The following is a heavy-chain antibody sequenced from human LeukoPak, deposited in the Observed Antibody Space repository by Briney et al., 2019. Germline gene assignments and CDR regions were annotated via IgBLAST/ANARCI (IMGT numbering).Heavy chain of an antibody. D-gene: IGHD7-27*01. V-gene: IGHV1-2*02. CDR3: ARAGDYYSYGMDV. J-gene: IGHJ6*02. CDR2: INPNSGGT. CDR1: GYTFTGCY. Sequence: SVKVSCKSSGYTFTGCYMHWVRPAPGQGLVWMGWINPNSGGTNYAQKFQGRVTMTRDTSISTAYMELSRLRSDDTAVYYCARAGDYYSYGMDVWGQGTTVTVSS.